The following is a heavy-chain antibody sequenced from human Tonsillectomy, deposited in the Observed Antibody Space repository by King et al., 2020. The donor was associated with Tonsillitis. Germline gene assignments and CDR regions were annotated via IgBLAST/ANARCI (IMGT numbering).Heavy chain of an antibody. CDR3: ARARITTVRGVISHVDY. CDR1: GYSIRNGYY. J-gene: IGHJ4*02. CDR2: IYHSGNT. Sequence: QLQESGPGLVKPSETLSLTCAVSGYSIRNGYYWGWIRQPPGKGLEWIGSIYHSGNTYYNPSLRSRITISMDTSKNQFSLNLSSVTAADTAVYYCARARITTVRGVISHVDYWGQGTLVTVSS. D-gene: IGHD3-10*01. V-gene: IGHV4-38-2*01.